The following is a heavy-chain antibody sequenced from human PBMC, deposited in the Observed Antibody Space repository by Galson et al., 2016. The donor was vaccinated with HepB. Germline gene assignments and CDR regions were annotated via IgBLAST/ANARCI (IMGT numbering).Heavy chain of an antibody. CDR3: ARDATYYFDGSGYGALFDS. V-gene: IGHV4-31*03. CDR2: IWNSGST. Sequence: TLSLTCTVSGDPNSSGSYYWSWIRQHPGKGLAWLGNIWNSGSTHYNPSLKSGLTISLDKSKNQFSLTLRSVTGADTAVYYCARDATYYFDGSGYGALFDSWGQGTLVTVSS. CDR1: GDPNSSGSYY. J-gene: IGHJ5*01. D-gene: IGHD3-22*01.